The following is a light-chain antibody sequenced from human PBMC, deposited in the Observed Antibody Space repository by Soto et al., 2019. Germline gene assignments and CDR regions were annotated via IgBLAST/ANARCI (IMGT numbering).Light chain of an antibody. CDR2: DVS. CDR3: SSYAGSHV. J-gene: IGLJ1*01. V-gene: IGLV2-11*01. CDR1: SSDVGGYNY. Sequence: QSVLTQPRSVSGSPGQSVTISCTGTSSDVGGYNYVSWYQQHPGKAPKLMIYDVSKRPSGVPDRFSGSKSGNTASLTISGLQAEDEADYYCSSYAGSHVFRTGTKVPVL.